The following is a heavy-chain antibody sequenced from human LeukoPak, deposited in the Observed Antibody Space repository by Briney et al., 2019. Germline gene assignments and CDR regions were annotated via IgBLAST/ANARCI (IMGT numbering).Heavy chain of an antibody. Sequence: ASVKVSCKASGYTFTTYYIYWVRQAPGQGLEWMGWINPYSGGTNFAHKFQGRVTMTRDTSISTAYMELSRLRSDDTAVYYCARDRQSCCYSGDALDFWGQGTVVTVSS. CDR1: GYTFTTYY. J-gene: IGHJ3*01. CDR3: ARDRQSCCYSGDALDF. D-gene: IGHD2-21*01. V-gene: IGHV1-2*07. CDR2: INPYSGGT.